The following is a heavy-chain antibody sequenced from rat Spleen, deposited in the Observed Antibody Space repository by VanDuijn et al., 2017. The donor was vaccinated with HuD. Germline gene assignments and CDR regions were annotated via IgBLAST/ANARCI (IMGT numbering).Heavy chain of an antibody. CDR2: ISYDGSST. V-gene: IGHV5-7*01. CDR3: ARLITTLDD. CDR1: GFTFSDYN. D-gene: IGHD1-10*01. J-gene: IGHJ2*01. Sequence: EVQLVESGGGLVQPGRSLKLSCAASGFTFSDYNMAWVRQAPKKGLEWVATISYDGSSTYYRDSVKGRFTISRDNAKSTLYLQMDSLRSEDTATYYCARLITTLDDWGQGVMVTVSS.